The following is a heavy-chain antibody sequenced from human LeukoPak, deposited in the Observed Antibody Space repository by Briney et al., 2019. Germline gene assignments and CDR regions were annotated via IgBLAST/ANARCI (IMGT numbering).Heavy chain of an antibody. D-gene: IGHD3-22*01. Sequence: ASVTVSCTASDYTFTSYGISWVRQAPGQGLEWMGWISAYNGNTNYAQKLQGRVTMTTDTSTSTAYMELRSLRSDDTAVYYCARDSMIVVVISTDYYYYGMDVWSQGTTVTVSS. CDR1: DYTFTSYG. J-gene: IGHJ6*02. CDR3: ARDSMIVVVISTDYYYYGMDV. CDR2: ISAYNGNT. V-gene: IGHV1-18*01.